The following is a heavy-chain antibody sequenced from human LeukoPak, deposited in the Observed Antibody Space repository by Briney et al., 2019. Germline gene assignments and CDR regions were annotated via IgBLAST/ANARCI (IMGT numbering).Heavy chain of an antibody. D-gene: IGHD3-10*02. Sequence: LSLTCTVSGGSISSYYWTWVRQPPGKGLEWVSYISSSGMTIYYLDSVKGRFTISRDNAKNSLYLQMNSLRAEDTAVYYCATVCSSCRLGFDYWGQGTLVTVSS. CDR1: GGSISSYY. J-gene: IGHJ4*02. CDR2: ISSSGMTI. V-gene: IGHV3-48*03. CDR3: ATVCSSCRLGFDY.